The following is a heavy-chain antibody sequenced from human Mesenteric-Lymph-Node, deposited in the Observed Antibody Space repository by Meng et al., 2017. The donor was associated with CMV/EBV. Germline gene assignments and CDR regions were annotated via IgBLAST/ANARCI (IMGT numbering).Heavy chain of an antibody. CDR3: ARVVPHWHTFDQ. CDR2: IWHSGRT. CDR1: GGPRPSGGFT. D-gene: IGHD6-6*01. V-gene: IGHV4-30-2*01. J-gene: IGHJ4*02. Sequence: ASAGGPRPSGGFTWPWIRQPPGKGLEWIGDIWHSGRTYYNPSLSSRLTMSLDRSNNQFSLRLTSVTAADTAMYFCARVVPHWHTFDQWGQGTLVTVSS.